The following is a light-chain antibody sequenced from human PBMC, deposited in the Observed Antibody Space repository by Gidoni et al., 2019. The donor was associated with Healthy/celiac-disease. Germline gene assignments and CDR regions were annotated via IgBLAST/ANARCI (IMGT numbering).Light chain of an antibody. Sequence: QSVLTQPPSVSGAPAQTFTISCTGRSSNTGAGYDVHWYQQLPGTAPKLLIYGNSNRPSGVPDRFSGSKSGTSASLAITGLQAEDEADYYCQSYDSSLSGSKVFGGGTKLTVL. J-gene: IGLJ2*01. CDR3: QSYDSSLSGSKV. CDR1: SSNTGAGYD. V-gene: IGLV1-40*01. CDR2: GNS.